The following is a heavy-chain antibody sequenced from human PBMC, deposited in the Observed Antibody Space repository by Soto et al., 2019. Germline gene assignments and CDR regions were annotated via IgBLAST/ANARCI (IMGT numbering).Heavy chain of an antibody. J-gene: IGHJ4*02. CDR2: ISYSGST. CDR1: GGSISSGGYY. D-gene: IGHD2-2*02. Sequence: QVQLQESGPGLVKPSQTLSLTCTVSGGSISSGGYYWSWIRQHPGKGLEWIGYISYSGSTYYNPSLKSRVTISVDTSKNQFSLKLSSVTAADTAVYYCARSRKSQIVVVPAAIRPSYFDYWGQGTLVTVSS. CDR3: ARSRKSQIVVVPAAIRPSYFDY. V-gene: IGHV4-31*03.